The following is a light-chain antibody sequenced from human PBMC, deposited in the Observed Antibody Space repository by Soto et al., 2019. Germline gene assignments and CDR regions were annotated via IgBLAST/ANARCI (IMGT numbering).Light chain of an antibody. CDR1: QSITSW. V-gene: IGKV1-5*01. CDR3: QKDSYFSS. J-gene: IGKJ1*01. Sequence: DIPMTQSPSTLSASVGDRVTITCRASQSITSWLTWYQQKAAQAPKLLIYNASSVESGIPSSFSGSGSGTEITITSGNLQTDDSAPYDYQKDSYFSSCGQGTRVEFK. CDR2: NAS.